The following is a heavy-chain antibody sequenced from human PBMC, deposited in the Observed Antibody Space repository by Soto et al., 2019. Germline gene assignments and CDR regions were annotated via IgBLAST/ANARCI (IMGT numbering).Heavy chain of an antibody. CDR2: IWYDGSNK. J-gene: IGHJ1*01. Sequence: GGSLRLSCAASGFTFSSYGMHWVRQAPGKGLEWVAVIWYDGSNKYYADSVKGRFTISRDNSKNTLYLQMNSLRAEDTAVYYCARDVAVAGTFGYFQHWGQGTLVTVSS. D-gene: IGHD6-19*01. V-gene: IGHV3-33*01. CDR3: ARDVAVAGTFGYFQH. CDR1: GFTFSSYG.